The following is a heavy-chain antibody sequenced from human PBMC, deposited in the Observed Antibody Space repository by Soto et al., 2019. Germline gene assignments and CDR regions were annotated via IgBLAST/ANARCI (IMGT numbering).Heavy chain of an antibody. CDR3: ARDLFGEDGAGYFDY. V-gene: IGHV1-18*01. J-gene: IGHJ4*02. Sequence: QVHLVQSGVEVKKPGASVKVSCKASGYSFSTYGISWVRQSPGQGLEWRGWISGLNGNTNYAQNLQGRVTMTTDTSTSTAYMELRSLGFDDTAMYYCARDLFGEDGAGYFDYWGQGTLVTVSS. D-gene: IGHD3-10*01. CDR2: ISGLNGNT. CDR1: GYSFSTYG.